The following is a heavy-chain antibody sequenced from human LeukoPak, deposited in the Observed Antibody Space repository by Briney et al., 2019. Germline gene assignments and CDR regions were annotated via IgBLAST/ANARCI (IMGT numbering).Heavy chain of an antibody. CDR3: ARTTSGPWNWVDH. CDR2: IYPDDSDT. Sequence: GESLKISCKVSGYTFTNYWIAWVRQVPGKGLEYMGIIYPDDSDTTYSPSFQGQVTISADKSINTAFLQWSSLRASDTAIYYCARTTSGPWNWVDHWGQGTLVTVSS. D-gene: IGHD4-11*01. V-gene: IGHV5-51*01. J-gene: IGHJ5*02. CDR1: GYTFTNYW.